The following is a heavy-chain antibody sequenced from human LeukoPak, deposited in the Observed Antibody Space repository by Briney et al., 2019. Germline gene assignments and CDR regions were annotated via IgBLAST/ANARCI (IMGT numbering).Heavy chain of an antibody. V-gene: IGHV3-23*01. Sequence: PGGSLRLSCAASGFTFSSYAMSWVRQAPGKGLEWVSDISGSGGSTYYADSVKGRFTISRDNSKNTLYLQMNSLRAEDTAVYYCAKDQYSSRSYFDYWGRGALVTVSS. CDR2: ISGSGGST. J-gene: IGHJ4*02. CDR1: GFTFSSYA. D-gene: IGHD6-13*01. CDR3: AKDQYSSRSYFDY.